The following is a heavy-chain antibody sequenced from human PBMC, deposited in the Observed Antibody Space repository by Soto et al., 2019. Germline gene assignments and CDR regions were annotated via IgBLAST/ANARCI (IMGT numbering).Heavy chain of an antibody. V-gene: IGHV3-30*03. J-gene: IGHJ4*02. CDR1: GFTVSTYG. D-gene: IGHD2-21*01. CDR2: ISRDGGTK. CDR3: PGEIASGY. Sequence: QVQLVESGGGVVQPGRSLRLSCAVSGFTVSTYGMHWVRQAPGKGLEWVAVISRDGGTKYYADSVKGRFTISRDNSRNKLFLEMNSLRSEDMAVYYCPGEIASGYWGQGTLITDSS.